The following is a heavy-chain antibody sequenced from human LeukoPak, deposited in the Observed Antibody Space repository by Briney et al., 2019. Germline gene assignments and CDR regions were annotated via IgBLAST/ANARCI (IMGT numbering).Heavy chain of an antibody. CDR1: GFTFSSYG. CDR3: ARDGAAPAATVYYYYGMDV. D-gene: IGHD2-2*01. Sequence: GGSLRLSCAASGFTFSSYGMHWVRQAPGKGLEWVAVIWYDGSNKYYADSVKGRFTISRDNSKSTLYLQMNSLRAEDTAVYYCARDGAAPAATVYYYYGMDVWGQGTTVTVSS. J-gene: IGHJ6*02. CDR2: IWYDGSNK. V-gene: IGHV3-33*01.